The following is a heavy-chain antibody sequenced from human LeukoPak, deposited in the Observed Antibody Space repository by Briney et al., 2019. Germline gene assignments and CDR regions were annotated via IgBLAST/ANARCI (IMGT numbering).Heavy chain of an antibody. Sequence: ASVKVSCKASGYTFTSYGISWVRQAPGQGREGMGWISAYNGNTNYAQKFQGRVTITTDTSTSTAYMELRSLRSDDTAVYYCARGRRGITIFGVVYYYMDVWGKGTTVTVSS. J-gene: IGHJ6*03. CDR3: ARGRRGITIFGVVYYYMDV. D-gene: IGHD3-3*01. CDR1: GYTFTSYG. CDR2: ISAYNGNT. V-gene: IGHV1-18*01.